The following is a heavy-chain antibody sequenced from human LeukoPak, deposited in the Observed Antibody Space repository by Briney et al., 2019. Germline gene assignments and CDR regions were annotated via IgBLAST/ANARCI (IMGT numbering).Heavy chain of an antibody. J-gene: IGHJ4*02. CDR3: VRIRGLGLFDY. CDR2: TYYRSQWFD. D-gene: IGHD1-26*01. CDR1: GDSVSNNRAS. V-gene: IGHV6-1*01. Sequence: SQTLSLTCAISGDSVSNNRASWGWIRQSPSRGLEWLGRTYYRSQWFDDYRPSVRSRITINPDTSKNQFSLQMNSVTPEDTAVYYCVRIRGLGLFDYWGQGSLVTVSS.